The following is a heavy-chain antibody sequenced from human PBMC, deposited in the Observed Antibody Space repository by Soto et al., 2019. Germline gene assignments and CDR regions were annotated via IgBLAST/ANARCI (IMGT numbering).Heavy chain of an antibody. CDR1: GFTFSNYG. J-gene: IGHJ6*02. V-gene: IGHV3-30*18. Sequence: QVQLVESGGGVVQPGRSLSLSCAASGFTFSNYGMHWVRQAPGKGLEWVAVISYDGNNKHYADSVKGRFIISRDNSKNTLYLQMSRLKGEDTAVYYCAKTDRKLPLWFTIGDVWGQGTTVTVAS. D-gene: IGHD3-10*01. CDR2: ISYDGNNK. CDR3: AKTDRKLPLWFTIGDV.